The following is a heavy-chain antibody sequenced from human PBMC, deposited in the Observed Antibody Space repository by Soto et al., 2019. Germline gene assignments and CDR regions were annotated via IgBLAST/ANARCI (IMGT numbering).Heavy chain of an antibody. Sequence: GASVKVSCKASGYTFTSYGISWVRQAPGQGLEWMGWISAYNGNTNYAQKLQGRVPMTTDTYTSTAYMVLRSLRSDETVVYYCARAAAGRRGWYLDYWGQGNLVTVSS. CDR2: ISAYNGNT. CDR1: GYTFTSYG. D-gene: IGHD6-19*01. V-gene: IGHV1-18*01. J-gene: IGHJ4*02. CDR3: ARAAAGRRGWYLDY.